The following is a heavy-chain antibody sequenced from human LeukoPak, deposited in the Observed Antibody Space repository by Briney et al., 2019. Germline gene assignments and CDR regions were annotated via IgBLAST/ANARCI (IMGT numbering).Heavy chain of an antibody. CDR2: STHSGST. CDR3: ARGRAGATALDF. D-gene: IGHD1-1*01. V-gene: IGHV4-34*01. CDR1: GGSFSGHY. J-gene: IGHJ4*02. Sequence: PSETLSLTCAVYGGSFSGHYWTWIRQPPGKGVEWIGESTHSGSTNYNPSLKTRVTISVDTSKSQFSLKVTSVSAADTAVYYCARGRAGATALDFWGPGILVTVSS.